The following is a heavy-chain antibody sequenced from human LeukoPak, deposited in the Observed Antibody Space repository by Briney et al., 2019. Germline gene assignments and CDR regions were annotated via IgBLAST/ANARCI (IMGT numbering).Heavy chain of an antibody. J-gene: IGHJ4*02. Sequence: GRSLRLSCAASGFTFSSYAMRWVRHAPGKGLEWLSSIIGSGGNTTSADSVKGRFTISRDNTKNTLYLQMNSLRAEDTAVYYCAKEANLAGYFDYWGQGTLVTVSS. D-gene: IGHD3-10*01. V-gene: IGHV3-23*01. CDR3: AKEANLAGYFDY. CDR1: GFTFSSYA. CDR2: IIGSGGNT.